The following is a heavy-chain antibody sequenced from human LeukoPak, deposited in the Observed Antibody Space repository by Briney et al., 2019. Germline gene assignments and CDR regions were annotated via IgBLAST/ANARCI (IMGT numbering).Heavy chain of an antibody. CDR2: ISYSGST. J-gene: IGHJ5*02. Sequence: SETLSLTCTVSGGSISGFYWSWIRQSPGKGLEWIGFISYSGSTNYNPSLKSRVTISVDMSKNQLSLKLSSVTAADTAVYYCARDMVSSHWFDPWGQGTLVTVSS. V-gene: IGHV4-59*01. CDR3: ARDMVSSHWFDP. CDR1: GGSISGFY. D-gene: IGHD5/OR15-5a*01.